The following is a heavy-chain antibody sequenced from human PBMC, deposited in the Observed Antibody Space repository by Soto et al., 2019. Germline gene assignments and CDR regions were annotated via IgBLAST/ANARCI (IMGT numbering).Heavy chain of an antibody. V-gene: IGHV3-30-3*01. CDR1: GFTFSSYA. CDR2: ISYDGSNK. Sequence: PGGSLRLSCAASGFTFSSYAMHWVRQAPGKGLEWVAVISYDGSNKYYADSVKGRFTISRDNSKNTLYLQMNSLRAEDTAVYYCAGHSSSWSPFDYWGQGTLVTVSS. D-gene: IGHD6-13*01. J-gene: IGHJ4*02. CDR3: AGHSSSWSPFDY.